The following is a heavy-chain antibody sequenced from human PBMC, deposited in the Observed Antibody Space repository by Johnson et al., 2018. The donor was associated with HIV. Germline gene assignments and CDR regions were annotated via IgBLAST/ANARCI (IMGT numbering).Heavy chain of an antibody. Sequence: VQLVESGGGLVKPGGSLRLSCAASGFTFDDYAMHWVRQAPGKGLEWVSGISWNSGSIGYADSVKGRFTISRDNAKNSLYLQMNSLRAEDTAVYYCARGRGEYGLAFDIWGQGTMVTVYS. D-gene: IGHD4-17*01. CDR1: GFTFDDYA. V-gene: IGHV3-9*01. J-gene: IGHJ3*02. CDR2: ISWNSGSI. CDR3: ARGRGEYGLAFDI.